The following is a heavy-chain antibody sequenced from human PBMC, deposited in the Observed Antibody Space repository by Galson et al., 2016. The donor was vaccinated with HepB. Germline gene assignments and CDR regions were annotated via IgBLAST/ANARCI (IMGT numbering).Heavy chain of an antibody. D-gene: IGHD6-6*01. V-gene: IGHV3-23*01. CDR1: GFTFSDSP. CDR3: AKDGGPEYGGSSRAPYYCDY. J-gene: IGHJ4*02. CDR2: TSASGGNT. Sequence: SLRLSCAASGFTFSDSPMSWVRQAPGKGLDRVSSTSASGGNTYYPDSVKGRFTISRDNSKNTLYLQMNSLRAEDAAVYYCAKDGGPEYGGSSRAPYYCDYWGQGTLVTVSS.